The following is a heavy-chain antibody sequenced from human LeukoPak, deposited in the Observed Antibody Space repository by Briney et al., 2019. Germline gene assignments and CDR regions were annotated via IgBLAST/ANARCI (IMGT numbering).Heavy chain of an antibody. CDR2: ISRSGSTK. D-gene: IGHD3-10*01. Sequence: GGSLRLSCAASGFTFSDYNMRWIRQAPGKGLEWVSSISRSGSTKYYADSVKGRFTISRDNAKNSLFLQMNSLRAEDTAVYYCARAVGGDGSGSLWGPGTLVTVSS. V-gene: IGHV3-11*01. CDR3: ARAVGGDGSGSL. J-gene: IGHJ4*02. CDR1: GFTFSDYN.